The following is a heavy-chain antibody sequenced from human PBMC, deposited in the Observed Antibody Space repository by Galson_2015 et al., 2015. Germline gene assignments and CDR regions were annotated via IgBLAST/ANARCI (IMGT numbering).Heavy chain of an antibody. J-gene: IGHJ6*02. CDR2: ISGSGTST. CDR3: AKRGEAYDMDV. Sequence: SLRLSCAASGFTFSSYAMRWVRQAPGQGLEWVSPISGSGTSTYYADSVKGRFTISRDNSKNTLYLQMNSLRAEDTAVYYCAKRGEAYDMDVWGQGTTVTVSS. V-gene: IGHV3-23*01. D-gene: IGHD3-16*01. CDR1: GFTFSSYA.